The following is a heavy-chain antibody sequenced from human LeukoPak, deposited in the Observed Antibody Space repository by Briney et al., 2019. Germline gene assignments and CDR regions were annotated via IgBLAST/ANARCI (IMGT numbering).Heavy chain of an antibody. CDR1: GFSFSRYA. Sequence: GGSLRLSCAASGFSFSRYAMSWVRQAPGKGLEWVSGISGSGDNTYYADSVKGRFTISRDNSKNTLNLEMNSLRAEDTAVYYCAKAGICSSTSRLHGLYDSWGQGTLVTFSS. CDR3: AKAGICSSTSRLHGLYDS. J-gene: IGHJ4*02. V-gene: IGHV3-23*01. D-gene: IGHD2-2*01. CDR2: ISGSGDNT.